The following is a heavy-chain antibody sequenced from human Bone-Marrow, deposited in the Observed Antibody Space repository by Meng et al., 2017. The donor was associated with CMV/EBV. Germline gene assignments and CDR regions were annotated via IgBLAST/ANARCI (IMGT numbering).Heavy chain of an antibody. V-gene: IGHV1-18*04. CDR1: GYTFTGYY. D-gene: IGHD1-7*01. CDR2: ISPYNGNT. CDR3: ARGSWNYDV. Sequence: ASVKVSCKASGYTFTGYYMHWVRQAPGQGLEWMGWISPYNGNTDYAQKFQGRVTMTTDTSTSTAYMEVRSLTSDDTAIYYCARGSWNYDVWGRGKLVTVAS. J-gene: IGHJ4*02.